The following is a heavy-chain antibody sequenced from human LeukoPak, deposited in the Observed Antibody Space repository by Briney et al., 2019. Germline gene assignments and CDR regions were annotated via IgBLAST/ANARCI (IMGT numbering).Heavy chain of an antibody. D-gene: IGHD3-10*01. J-gene: IGHJ2*01. CDR1: GYTCTGYY. CDR2: INPNSGGT. CDR3: ARGVVSIFGQRTWYFDL. V-gene: IGHV1-2*04. Sequence: GASVKVSCKASGYTCTGYYMHWVRQAPGQGLEWMGWINPNSGGTNYAQKFQGWVTMTRDTSISTAYMELSRLRSDDTAVYYCARGVVSIFGQRTWYFDLWGRGTLVTVSS.